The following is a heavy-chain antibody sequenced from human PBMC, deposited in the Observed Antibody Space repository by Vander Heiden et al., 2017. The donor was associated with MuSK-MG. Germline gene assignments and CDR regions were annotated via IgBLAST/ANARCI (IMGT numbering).Heavy chain of an antibody. D-gene: IGHD1-26*01. V-gene: IGHV3-9*03. CDR2: ISWNSGSI. Sequence: EVQLVESGGGLVQPGRSLRLSCAASGFTFDDYAMHWVRQAPGKGLEWVSGISWNSGSIGYADSVKGRFTISRDNAKNSLYLQMNSLRAEDMALYYCAKEGAKHAFDIWGQGTMVTVSS. CDR1: GFTFDDYA. J-gene: IGHJ3*02. CDR3: AKEGAKHAFDI.